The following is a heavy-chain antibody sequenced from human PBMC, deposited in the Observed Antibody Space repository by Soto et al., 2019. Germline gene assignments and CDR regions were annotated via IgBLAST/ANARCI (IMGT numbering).Heavy chain of an antibody. CDR2: INHTGSRT. Sequence: QVQLQQWGAGLLKPSETRSLTCAVYGGSFNDYFWTWIRQPPGKGLEWIGEINHTGSRTIYNPSLKGRVTISVDTSKNQLSLKPSSMTAADTAVYYCAGRYGYVWGRDDSWGPGTLVTVSS. CDR1: GGSFNDYF. D-gene: IGHD3-16*01. CDR3: AGRYGYVWGRDDS. V-gene: IGHV4-34*01. J-gene: IGHJ4*02.